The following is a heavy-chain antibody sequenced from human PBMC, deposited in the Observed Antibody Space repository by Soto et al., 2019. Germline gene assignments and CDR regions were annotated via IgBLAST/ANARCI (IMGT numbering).Heavy chain of an antibody. CDR1: GFTFSSDA. Sequence: EVQLLESGGGLVQPGGSLRLSCAASGFTFSSDAMSWVRQAPGKGLEWVSAISGSGGSTYYADSVKGRFTISRDNSKNTLYLQMNGMIAEDTAVYYCAKVVAAAMVLDQWGQGTLVTVSS. CDR2: ISGSGGST. V-gene: IGHV3-23*01. J-gene: IGHJ4*02. CDR3: AKVVAAAMVLDQ. D-gene: IGHD5-18*01.